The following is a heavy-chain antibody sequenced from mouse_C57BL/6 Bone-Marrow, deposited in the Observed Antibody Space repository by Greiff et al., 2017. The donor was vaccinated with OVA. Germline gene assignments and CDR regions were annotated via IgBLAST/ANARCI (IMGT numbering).Heavy chain of an antibody. CDR1: GFSLTSYG. V-gene: IGHV2-2*01. CDR3: ARRLFLDV. J-gene: IGHJ1*03. Sequence: VQLQQSGPGLVQPSQSLSITCTVSGFSLTSYGVHWVRQSPGKGLEWLGVIWSGGSTDYNAAFISRLSISKDNSKSQVFFKMNSLQADDTAIYYCARRLFLDVWSTGTTVTVSS. CDR2: IWSGGST.